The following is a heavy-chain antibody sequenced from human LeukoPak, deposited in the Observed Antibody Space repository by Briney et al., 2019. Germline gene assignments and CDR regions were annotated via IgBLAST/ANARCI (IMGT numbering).Heavy chain of an antibody. D-gene: IGHD6-19*01. Sequence: ASEKVSCKASGYTFTSYGISWVRQAPGQGLEWMGWISAYNGNTNYAQKLQGRVTMTTDTSTSTAYMELRSLRSDDTAVYYCASCTGYSSGWYGESRYYYYYMDVWGKGTTVTVSS. V-gene: IGHV1-18*01. CDR2: ISAYNGNT. CDR1: GYTFTSYG. J-gene: IGHJ6*03. CDR3: ASCTGYSSGWYGESRYYYYYMDV.